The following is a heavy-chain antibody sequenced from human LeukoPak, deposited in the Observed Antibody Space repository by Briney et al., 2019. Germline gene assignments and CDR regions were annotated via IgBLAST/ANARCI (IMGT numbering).Heavy chain of an antibody. CDR1: GDSISNYY. J-gene: IGHJ4*02. CDR2: IYYSGNT. D-gene: IGHD3-3*01. V-gene: IGHV4-59*01. Sequence: SETLSLTCTVSGDSISNYYWTWIRQPPGKGLEWIGYIYYSGNTNYNPSLQSRVTTSKDTSKNQFSLKLSSVTAADTAVYYCARGAYTSITIFGVVSFDYWGQGTLVTVSS. CDR3: ARGAYTSITIFGVVSFDY.